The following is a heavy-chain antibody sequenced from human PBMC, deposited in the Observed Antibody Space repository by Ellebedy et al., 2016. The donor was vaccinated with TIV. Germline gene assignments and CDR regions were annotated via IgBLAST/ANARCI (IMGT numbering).Heavy chain of an antibody. V-gene: IGHV3-74*01. Sequence: PGGSLRLSCAASGFTFSSYWMHWVRQAPGKGLVWVSRINSDGSSTNYADSVKGRFTISRDNAKNTLYLQMNSLRDEDTAVYYCARDRGSGTPFDYWGQGTQVTVSS. CDR1: GFTFSSYW. CDR3: ARDRGSGTPFDY. J-gene: IGHJ4*02. CDR2: INSDGSST. D-gene: IGHD1-26*01.